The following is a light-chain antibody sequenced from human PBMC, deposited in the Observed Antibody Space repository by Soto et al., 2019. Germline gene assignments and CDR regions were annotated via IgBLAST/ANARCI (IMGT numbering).Light chain of an antibody. CDR3: QQYGSSPRT. CDR2: GAT. CDR1: QSVSSS. J-gene: IGKJ1*01. V-gene: IGKV3-20*01. Sequence: EIGVTQSPFTQSVAPGERATLSCRASQSVSSSLAWYQQKPGQAPRLLIYGATNRATGIPDRFSGSGSGTDFTLTISRLEPEDFAVYYCQQYGSSPRTFGQGTKVAIK.